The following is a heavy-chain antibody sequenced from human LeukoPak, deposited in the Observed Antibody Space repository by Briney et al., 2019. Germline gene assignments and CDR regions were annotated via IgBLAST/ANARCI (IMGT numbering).Heavy chain of an antibody. J-gene: IGHJ4*02. D-gene: IGHD5-18*01. Sequence: GRSLRLSCAASGFTFSSYGMHWVRQAPGKGLERVAVISYDGSNKYYADSVKGRFTISRDNSKNTLYLQMNSLRAGDTAVYYCATDKDTAMTFDYWGQGTLVTVSS. CDR1: GFTFSSYG. CDR3: ATDKDTAMTFDY. V-gene: IGHV3-30*03. CDR2: ISYDGSNK.